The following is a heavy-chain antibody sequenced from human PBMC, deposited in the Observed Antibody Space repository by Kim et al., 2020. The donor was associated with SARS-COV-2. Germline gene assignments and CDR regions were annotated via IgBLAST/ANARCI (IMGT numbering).Heavy chain of an antibody. J-gene: IGHJ5*02. CDR1: GFTFSSYA. CDR2: ITYSGGNK. D-gene: IGHD4-17*01. Sequence: GGSLRLSCAASGFTFSSYAMSWVRQAPGKGLEWVSAITYSGGNKYYADSVKGRFTISRDNSKNTLYLQMNSLRAEDTAVYYCAKDLTVTRRSWFDPWGQGNRVTLSS. V-gene: IGHV3-23*01. CDR3: AKDLTVTRRSWFDP.